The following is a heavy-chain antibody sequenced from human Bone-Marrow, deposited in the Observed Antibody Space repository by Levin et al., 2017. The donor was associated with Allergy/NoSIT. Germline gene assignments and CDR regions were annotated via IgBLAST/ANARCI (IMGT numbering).Heavy chain of an antibody. J-gene: IGHJ6*02. CDR1: GYAFSRHG. CDR2: ISAYNGNT. Sequence: GGSLRLSCKASGYAFSRHGISWVRQAPGQGLEWIGWISAYNGNTHYAEKFQGRVTMATDTSASTAYLELRSLRSDDTAVYYCARDPQDYYHYGLDVWGQGTTVTVSS. CDR3: ARDPQDYYHYGLDV. V-gene: IGHV1-18*01.